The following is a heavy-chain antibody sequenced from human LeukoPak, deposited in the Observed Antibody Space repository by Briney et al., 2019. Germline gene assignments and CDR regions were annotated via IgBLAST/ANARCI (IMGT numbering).Heavy chain of an antibody. V-gene: IGHV4-59*01. D-gene: IGHD3-3*02. CDR2: IYYSGST. CDR3: ARAFYPGYYSYMAV. CDR1: GGSISPYY. Sequence: SENLSLTCTVSGGSISPYYWSWIRPPPGKGLEWIGYIYYSGSTNYNPSLKSRVTISVDTSKNQFSLKLSSVTAADTAVYYCARAFYPGYYSYMAVWGKGTTVTVSS. J-gene: IGHJ6*03.